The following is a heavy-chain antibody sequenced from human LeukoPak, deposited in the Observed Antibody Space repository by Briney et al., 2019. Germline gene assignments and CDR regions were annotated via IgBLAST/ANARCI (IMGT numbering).Heavy chain of an antibody. CDR2: ISGSGGST. CDR3: ARVQNPDGWNYGMDV. J-gene: IGHJ6*02. D-gene: IGHD2-15*01. CDR1: GFTFSSYA. V-gene: IGHV3-23*01. Sequence: PGGSLRLSCAASGFTFSSYAMSWVRQAPGKGLEWVSAISGSGGSTYYADSVKGRFTISRDNSKNTLYLQMNSLRAEDTAVYYCARVQNPDGWNYGMDVWGQGTTVTVSS.